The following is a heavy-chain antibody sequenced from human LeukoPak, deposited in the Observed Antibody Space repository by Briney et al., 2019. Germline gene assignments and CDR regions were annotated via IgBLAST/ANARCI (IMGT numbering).Heavy chain of an antibody. D-gene: IGHD2-2*02. CDR3: AKYPLKERWPRDCSSSTCYTHYFDY. J-gene: IGHJ4*02. Sequence: GGSLRLSCAAPGFTFSSYGMSWVRQAPGKGLEWVSVISGNGGSTYYAASVKGRFTISRDNSKNTLSLQMKSLRVEDTAVYYCAKYPLKERWPRDCSSSTCYTHYFDYWGQGTLVTVSS. V-gene: IGHV3-23*01. CDR1: GFTFSSYG. CDR2: ISGNGGST.